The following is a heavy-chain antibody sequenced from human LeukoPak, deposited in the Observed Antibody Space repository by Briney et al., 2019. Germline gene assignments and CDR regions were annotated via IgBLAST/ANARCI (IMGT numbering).Heavy chain of an antibody. J-gene: IGHJ6*02. CDR2: ISYDGSNK. Sequence: GGSLRLSCAASGFTFSSYAMHWVRQAPGKGLEWVAVISYDGSNKYYVDSVKGRSTISRDNSKNTLYLQMNSLRAEGTAVYYCARGPERTGVGTRYYYDMDVWGQGTTVTVSS. CDR3: ARGPERTGVGTRYYYDMDV. CDR1: GFTFSSYA. D-gene: IGHD2-8*01. V-gene: IGHV3-30-3*01.